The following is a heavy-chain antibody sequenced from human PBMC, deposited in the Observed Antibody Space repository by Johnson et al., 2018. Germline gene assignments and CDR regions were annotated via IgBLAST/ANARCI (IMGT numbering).Heavy chain of an antibody. CDR2: IRSKANSYAT. CDR1: GFTFSDSA. V-gene: IGHV3-73*02. CDR3: ARLGPMAGPYYYYGMDV. D-gene: IGHD6-19*01. Sequence: VQLQESGGGLVQPGGSLKLSCAASGFTFSDSAIHWVRQASGKGLEWVGRIRSKANSYATAYAASVKGRFPIARDDSKNTAYLQMNSLNTEDTALYYCARLGPMAGPYYYYGMDVWGQGTTVTVSS. J-gene: IGHJ6*02.